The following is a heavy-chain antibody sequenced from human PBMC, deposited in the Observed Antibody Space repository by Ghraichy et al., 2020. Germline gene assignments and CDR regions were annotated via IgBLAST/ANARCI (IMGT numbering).Heavy chain of an antibody. CDR3: AKFVAWGDSTSFFDY. J-gene: IGHJ4*02. V-gene: IGHV3-23*01. D-gene: IGHD6-6*01. CDR1: GFTFRSYA. Sequence: GSLRLSCAASGFTFRSYAMSWVRQAPWRGLEWVSGISGSGGSTYYADSVKGRFTISRDNSKNTLYLQMNSLRAEDTAVYYCAKFVAWGDSTSFFDYWGQGTLVTVSS. CDR2: ISGSGGST.